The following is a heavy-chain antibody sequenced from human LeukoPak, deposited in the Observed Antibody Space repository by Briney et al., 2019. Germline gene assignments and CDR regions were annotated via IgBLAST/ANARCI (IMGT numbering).Heavy chain of an antibody. CDR1: GFTFSSYA. Sequence: QSGGSLRLSCAASGFTFSSYAMSWVRQAPGKGLEWVSAISGSGGSTYYADSVKGRFTTSRDNSKNTLYLQMNSLRAEDTAVYYCAKGLRFLEWLFRFDPWGQGTLVTVSS. CDR2: ISGSGGST. J-gene: IGHJ5*02. V-gene: IGHV3-23*01. CDR3: AKGLRFLEWLFRFDP. D-gene: IGHD3-3*01.